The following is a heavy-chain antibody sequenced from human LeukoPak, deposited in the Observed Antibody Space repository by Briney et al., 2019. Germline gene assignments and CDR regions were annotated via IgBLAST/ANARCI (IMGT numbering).Heavy chain of an antibody. J-gene: IGHJ4*02. V-gene: IGHV3-73*01. CDR2: IRSKANSYAT. CDR3: TTYLYLFGPSY. CDR1: GFTFSGSA. Sequence: GGSLKLSCAASGFTFSGSAMHWVRQASGKGLEWVGRIRSKANSYATAYAASVKGRFTISRDDSKNTAYLQMSSLKTEDTAVYYCTTYLYLFGPSYWGQGTLVTVSS. D-gene: IGHD3-3*01.